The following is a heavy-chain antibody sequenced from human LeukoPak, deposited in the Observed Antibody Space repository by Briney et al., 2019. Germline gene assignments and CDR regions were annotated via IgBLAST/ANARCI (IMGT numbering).Heavy chain of an antibody. V-gene: IGHV3-48*03. CDR1: GLTFSSYE. Sequence: PGGSLRLSCAASGLTFSSYEMNWVRQAPGKGLEWVSYISSSGSTIYYADSVKGRFTISRDNAKNSLYLQMNSLRAEDAAVYYCARDFSPARIAAAGRWFDPWGQGTLVTVSS. D-gene: IGHD6-13*01. CDR3: ARDFSPARIAAAGRWFDP. J-gene: IGHJ5*02. CDR2: ISSSGSTI.